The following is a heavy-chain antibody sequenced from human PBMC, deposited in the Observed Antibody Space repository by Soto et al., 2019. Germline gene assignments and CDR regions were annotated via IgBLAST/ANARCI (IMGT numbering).Heavy chain of an antibody. V-gene: IGHV3-30*18. CDR2: MSFDGTYK. CDR3: AKDRRDGEYNSVYDF. D-gene: IGHD4-17*01. J-gene: IGHJ4*02. Sequence: QVQLAESGGGVVQPGRSLRLSCIGSGFRFSDYGMHWVRQAPGKGLEWVAMMSFDGTYKYSADSVKGRFIISRDNSKNTLFLQMNSLRAGDTAVYYCAKDRRDGEYNSVYDFWGQGTLGTVSS. CDR1: GFRFSDYG.